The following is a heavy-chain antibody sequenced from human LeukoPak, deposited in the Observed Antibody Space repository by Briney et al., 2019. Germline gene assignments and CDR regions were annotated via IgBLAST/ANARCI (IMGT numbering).Heavy chain of an antibody. CDR2: ISWNSGNI. J-gene: IGHJ6*02. V-gene: IGHV3-9*01. CDR3: TKETTSNYYGSGSNYYYYYGMDV. Sequence: GRSLRLSCAASGFTFDDYAMHWVRQAPGKGREWVSGISWNSGNIGYADSVKGRFTISRDNAKNSLYLQMNSLRAEDTALYYCTKETTSNYYGSGSNYYYYYGMDVWGQGTTVTVSS. D-gene: IGHD3-10*01. CDR1: GFTFDDYA.